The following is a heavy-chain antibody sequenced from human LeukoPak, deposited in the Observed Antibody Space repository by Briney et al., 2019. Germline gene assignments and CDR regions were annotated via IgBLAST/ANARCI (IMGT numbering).Heavy chain of an antibody. CDR3: ARGVTTAHDAFDI. J-gene: IGHJ3*02. CDR2: ISSTGRST. D-gene: IGHD1-1*01. Sequence: GGPLRLSCAASGFSFSNYEMNWVRQAPGKGLEWVSYISSTGRSTYYPDSVKGRFTISRDNAENSLYLEMNSLRAEDTAFYYCARGVTTAHDAFDIWGQGTMVTVSS. V-gene: IGHV3-48*03. CDR1: GFSFSNYE.